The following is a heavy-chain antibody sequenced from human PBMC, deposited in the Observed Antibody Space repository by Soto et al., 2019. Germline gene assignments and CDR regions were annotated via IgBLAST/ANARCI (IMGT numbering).Heavy chain of an antibody. Sequence: QVQLVESGGGVVQPGRSLRLSCAASGFTFSSYAMHWVRQAPGKGLACVAVISYDGSNKYYADSVKGRLTISRDNSKNTRYLQMNSLRAEDTVVFYCARDQTGITTAGGGRIDYWGQGSLVTVSS. V-gene: IGHV3-30-3*01. D-gene: IGHD6-13*01. CDR3: ARDQTGITTAGGGRIDY. J-gene: IGHJ4*02. CDR1: GFTFSSYA. CDR2: ISYDGSNK.